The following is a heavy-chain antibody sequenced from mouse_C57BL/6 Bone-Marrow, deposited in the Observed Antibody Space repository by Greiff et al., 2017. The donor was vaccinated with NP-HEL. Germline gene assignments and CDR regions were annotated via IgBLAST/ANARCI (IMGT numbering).Heavy chain of an antibody. J-gene: IGHJ1*03. CDR1: GYTFTSYW. V-gene: IGHV1-72*01. CDR2: IDPNSGGT. Sequence: QVQLQQPGAELVKPGASVKLSCKASGYTFTSYWMHWVKQRPGRGLEWIGRIDPNSGGTRYNEKFKSKATLTVDKPSSTAYMQLRSLTSEDSAVYYCARWGGSSSYWYWDVWGTGTTVTVSS. D-gene: IGHD1-1*01. CDR3: ARWGGSSSYWYWDV.